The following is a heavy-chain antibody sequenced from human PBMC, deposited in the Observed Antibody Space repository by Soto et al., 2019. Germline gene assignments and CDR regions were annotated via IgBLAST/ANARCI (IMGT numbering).Heavy chain of an antibody. D-gene: IGHD3-22*01. J-gene: IGHJ4*02. CDR3: ARRGDSSGYMDY. CDR2: IYPGDSDT. CDR1: GYSFTKYW. V-gene: IGHV5-51*01. Sequence: GESLKISCKGSGYSFTKYWIAWVRQMPGKGLEWMGIIYPGDSDTRYSPSFQGQITISADKSINTAYLQWSSLKASDTATYYCARRGDSSGYMDYWGKGILVTV.